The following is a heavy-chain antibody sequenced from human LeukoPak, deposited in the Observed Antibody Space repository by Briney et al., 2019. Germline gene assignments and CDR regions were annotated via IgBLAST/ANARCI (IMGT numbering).Heavy chain of an antibody. CDR2: IYHSGST. CDR1: GGSISSSNW. V-gene: IGHV4-4*02. J-gene: IGHJ3*02. D-gene: IGHD1-1*01. CDR3: ARRHLNWNDAPDAFDI. Sequence: SETLSLTCAVSGGSISSSNWWSWVRQPPGKGLEWIGEIYHSGSTNYNPSLKSRVTISVDTSKNQFSLKLSSVTAADTAVYYCARRHLNWNDAPDAFDIWGQGTMVTVSS.